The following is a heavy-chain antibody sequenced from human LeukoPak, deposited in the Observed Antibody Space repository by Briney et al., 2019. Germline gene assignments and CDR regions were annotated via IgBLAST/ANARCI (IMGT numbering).Heavy chain of an antibody. CDR1: GFTFSDYY. J-gene: IGHJ4*02. Sequence: GGSLRLSCAASGFTFSDYYMSWIRQAPGKGLEWVSYISSSGSTIYYADSVKGRFTISRDNSKNTLFLEMNSLRGEDAAVYYCARDPDYGDYYFDYWGQGTLVTVSS. CDR2: ISSSGSTI. D-gene: IGHD4-17*01. CDR3: ARDPDYGDYYFDY. V-gene: IGHV3-11*04.